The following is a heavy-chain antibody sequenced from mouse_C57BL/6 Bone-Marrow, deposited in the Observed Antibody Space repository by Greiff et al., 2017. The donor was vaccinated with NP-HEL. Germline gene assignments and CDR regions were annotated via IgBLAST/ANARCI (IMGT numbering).Heavy chain of an antibody. CDR1: GYAFSSSW. Sequence: VQLQQSGPELVKPGASVKISCKASGYAFSSSWMNWVKQRPGKGLEWIGRIYPGDGDTNYNGKFKGKATLTADKSSSTAYMQLSSLTSEDSAVYFCALTGPLFDYWGQGTTLTVSS. CDR2: IYPGDGDT. CDR3: ALTGPLFDY. J-gene: IGHJ2*01. D-gene: IGHD4-1*01. V-gene: IGHV1-82*01.